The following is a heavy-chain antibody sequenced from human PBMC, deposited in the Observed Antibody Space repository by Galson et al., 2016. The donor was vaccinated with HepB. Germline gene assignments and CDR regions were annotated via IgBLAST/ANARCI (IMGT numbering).Heavy chain of an antibody. CDR1: GYTFTSYY. D-gene: IGHD6-6*01. CDR2: INPSGGST. V-gene: IGHV1-46*01. Sequence: SVKVSCKASGYTFTSYYMHWVRQAPGQGLEWMGVINPSGGSTSYEQKFQGRVTMTRDTSTSTVYMELSSLRSEDTAVYYCARAPAWQLDWFDPWGQGTLVTVSS. CDR3: ARAPAWQLDWFDP. J-gene: IGHJ5*02.